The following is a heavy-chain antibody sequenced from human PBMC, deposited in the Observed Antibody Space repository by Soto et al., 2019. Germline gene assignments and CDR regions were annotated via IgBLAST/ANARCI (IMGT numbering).Heavy chain of an antibody. V-gene: IGHV1-69*13. CDR3: ARDTHYYGSGSFYPPLI. Sequence: SVKVSCKASGVTFNIYTFNWVRQAPGQGLEWIGGIIPLFGTANYAQKFQGRVTITADESTSTAYMELSSLRSEDAAMYYCARDTHYYGSGSFYPPLIWGQGTMVTVSS. J-gene: IGHJ3*02. CDR1: GVTFNIYT. D-gene: IGHD3-10*01. CDR2: IIPLFGTA.